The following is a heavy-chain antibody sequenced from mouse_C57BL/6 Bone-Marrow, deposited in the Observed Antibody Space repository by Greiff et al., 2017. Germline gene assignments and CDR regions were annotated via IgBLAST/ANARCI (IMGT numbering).Heavy chain of an antibody. CDR1: GYTFTTYP. D-gene: IGHD2-4*01. V-gene: IGHV1-47*01. J-gene: IGHJ4*01. CDR2: FHPYNDDT. Sequence: VQVVESGGGLVKPGASVKMSCKASGYTFTTYPIEWMKQNHGKSLEWIGNFHPYNDDTKYNEKFKGKATLTVEKSSSTVYLELSRLTSDDSAVYYCAIYDYDDAMDYWGQGTSVTVSS. CDR3: AIYDYDDAMDY.